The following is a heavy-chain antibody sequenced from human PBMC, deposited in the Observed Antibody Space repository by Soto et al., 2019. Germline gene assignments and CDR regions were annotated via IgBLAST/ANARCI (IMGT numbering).Heavy chain of an antibody. J-gene: IGHJ4*02. V-gene: IGHV3-9*01. Sequence: SLRLSCAASGFTFDDYAMHWFRQPPGKVLEWVSGIRWDSGNTGYADSVKGRFTISRDNAKNSLYLQMNGLRAEDTALYYCAKGSSSSFIGDLEYGGQGTQVTV. CDR3: AKGSSSSFIGDLEY. CDR1: GFTFDDYA. D-gene: IGHD6-6*01. CDR2: IRWDSGNT.